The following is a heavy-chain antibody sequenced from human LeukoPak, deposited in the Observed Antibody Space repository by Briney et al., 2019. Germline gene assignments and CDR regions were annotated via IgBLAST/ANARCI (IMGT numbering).Heavy chain of an antibody. Sequence: GGSLRLSCAASGFTVSSNYMSWVRQAPGKGLEWVSVIYSGGSTYYADSVKGRFTISRDNSKNTLYLQMNSLRAEDTAVYYCARDNPGGAVAGTVDYWGQGTLVTVSS. V-gene: IGHV3-53*01. J-gene: IGHJ4*02. CDR2: IYSGGST. CDR1: GFTVSSNY. D-gene: IGHD6-19*01. CDR3: ARDNPGGAVAGTVDY.